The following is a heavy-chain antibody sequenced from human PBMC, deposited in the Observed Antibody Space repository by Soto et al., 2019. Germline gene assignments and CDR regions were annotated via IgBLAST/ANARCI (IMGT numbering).Heavy chain of an antibody. Sequence: PXXSLRLSFAASGFTFSNAWIHWVLQAPGKGLEWVGRIKSKTDGGTPDYAAPVKGRFAISRDDSKNMVYLQMNSLKKEDTGIYYCTTDSYSSIIVVRFDYWGHGTLVTSPQ. V-gene: IGHV3-15*07. CDR3: TTDSYSSIIVVRFDY. CDR1: GFTFSNAW. D-gene: IGHD3-22*01. J-gene: IGHJ4*01. CDR2: IKSKTDGGTP.